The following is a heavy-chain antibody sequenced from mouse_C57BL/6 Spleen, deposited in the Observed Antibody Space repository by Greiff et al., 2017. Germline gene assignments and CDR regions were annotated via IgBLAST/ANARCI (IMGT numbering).Heavy chain of an antibody. CDR1: GYTFTDYY. J-gene: IGHJ4*01. CDR3: ARGGDSSGFYAMDY. CDR2: INPNNGGT. Sequence: EVQLQQSGPELVKPGASVKISCKASGYTFTDYYMNWVKQSHGKSLEWIGDINPNNGGTSYNQKFKGKATLTVDKSSSTAYMELRSLTSEDSAVYYCARGGDSSGFYAMDYWGQGTSVTVSS. D-gene: IGHD3-2*02. V-gene: IGHV1-26*01.